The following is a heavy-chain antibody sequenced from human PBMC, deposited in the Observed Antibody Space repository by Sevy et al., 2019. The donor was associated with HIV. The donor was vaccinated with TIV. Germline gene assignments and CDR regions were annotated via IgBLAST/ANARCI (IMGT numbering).Heavy chain of an antibody. CDR3: ARLPTGLQSFKCLLSTDVDS. CDR1: GFDFNNHW. J-gene: IGHJ4*02. D-gene: IGHD3-3*01. V-gene: IGHV3-7*01. Sequence: GGSLRLSCAASGFDFNNHWMSWVRQAPQKGPEWVANINHDGSETYYEDSLEVRLTISRNNAKNAVSRQSKNLRVEDTAVYYCARLPTGLQSFKCLLSTDVDSWGQGTLVTVSS. CDR2: INHDGSET.